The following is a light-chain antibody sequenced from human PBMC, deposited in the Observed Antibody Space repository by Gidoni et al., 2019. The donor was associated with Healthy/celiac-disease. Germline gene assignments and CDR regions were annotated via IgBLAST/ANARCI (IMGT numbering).Light chain of an antibody. CDR2: GAS. Sequence: EIVLMQSPGTLSLSPGERATLSCRASQSVSSSYLAWYQQKPGQAPRLLIYGASSRATGIPDRFSGSGSGTDFTLTISRLEPEDFAVYYCQQYGSSPRTFGQGTRLEMK. CDR1: QSVSSSY. V-gene: IGKV3-20*01. J-gene: IGKJ5*01. CDR3: QQYGSSPRT.